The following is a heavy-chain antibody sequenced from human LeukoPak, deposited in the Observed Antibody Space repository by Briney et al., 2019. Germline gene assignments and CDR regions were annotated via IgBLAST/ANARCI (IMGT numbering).Heavy chain of an antibody. CDR1: GGSISSSSYY. V-gene: IGHV4-39*07. Sequence: PSETLSLTCTVSGGSISSSSYYWGWIRQPPGKGLEWMGSIYYSGSTYCNPSLKSRVTISVDTSKNQFSLKLSSVTAADTAVYYCARDRVCSSTSCYPNYYYYMDVWGKGTTVTVSS. D-gene: IGHD2-2*01. CDR3: ARDRVCSSTSCYPNYYYYMDV. CDR2: IYYSGST. J-gene: IGHJ6*03.